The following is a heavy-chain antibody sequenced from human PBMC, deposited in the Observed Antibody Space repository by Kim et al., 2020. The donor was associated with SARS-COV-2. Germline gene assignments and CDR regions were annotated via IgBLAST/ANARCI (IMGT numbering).Heavy chain of an antibody. CDR1: GGSVSSGSYY. V-gene: IGHV4-61*01. Sequence: SETLSLTCTVSGGSVSSGSYYWSWIRQLPGKGLEWIGYIYYSGSTNYNPSLKSRVTISVDTSKNQFSLKLSSVTAADTAVYYCATDYGDDHDAFDIWGQGTMVTVSS. CDR3: ATDYGDDHDAFDI. CDR2: IYYSGST. D-gene: IGHD4-17*01. J-gene: IGHJ3*02.